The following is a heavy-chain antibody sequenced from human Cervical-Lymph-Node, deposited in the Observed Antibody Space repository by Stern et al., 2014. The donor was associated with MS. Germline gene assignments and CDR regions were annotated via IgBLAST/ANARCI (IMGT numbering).Heavy chain of an antibody. J-gene: IGHJ2*01. D-gene: IGHD5-24*01. CDR2: VYCDADD. Sequence: QITLKESGPALVKPTQTLTLTCTFSGVSLTTSGVGVGWLRQPPGKALEWLGLVYCDADDHDSPSLKSRLTTTNDNTKIQEVLKMTNMDPVDTATYYCAHTYNQLNFWYFDLWGRGTLVTVSS. V-gene: IGHV2-5*02. CDR1: GVSLTTSGVG. CDR3: AHTYNQLNFWYFDL.